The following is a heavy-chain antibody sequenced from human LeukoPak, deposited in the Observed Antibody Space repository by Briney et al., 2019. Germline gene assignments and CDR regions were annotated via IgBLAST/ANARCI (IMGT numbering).Heavy chain of an antibody. CDR3: ALEAVAGTPFDY. Sequence: PSETLSLTCTVSGGSISSSSYLWGWIRQPPGKGLEWLGSIYHSGSTFYNPSLKSRVTISVDTSKNQFSLKLSSVTAADTAVYYCALEAVAGTPFDYWGQGTLVTVSS. V-gene: IGHV4-39*01. CDR2: IYHSGST. CDR1: GGSISSSSYL. D-gene: IGHD6-19*01. J-gene: IGHJ4*02.